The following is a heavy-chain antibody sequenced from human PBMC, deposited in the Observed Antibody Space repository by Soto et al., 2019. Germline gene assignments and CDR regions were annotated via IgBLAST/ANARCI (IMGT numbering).Heavy chain of an antibody. CDR3: VRVGRYDSSGFYYGFDY. J-gene: IGHJ4*02. V-gene: IGHV3-7*03. D-gene: IGHD3-22*01. Sequence: TGGSLRLSCATSGFTLSDYWMSWVRQAPGKGLEWVANIKYDGSEKYYVDSVKGRFTISRDNVKKSLFLQMNSLRAEDTAVYYCVRVGRYDSSGFYYGFDYWGQGALVTVSS. CDR1: GFTLSDYW. CDR2: IKYDGSEK.